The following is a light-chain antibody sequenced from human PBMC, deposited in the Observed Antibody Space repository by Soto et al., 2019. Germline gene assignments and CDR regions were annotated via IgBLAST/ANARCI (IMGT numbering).Light chain of an antibody. CDR1: QSVDSD. CDR2: GAS. Sequence: PGERATLSCRASQSVDSDLAWYQQKPGQAPRLLIYGASDRATGIPARFSGSGSGTDFTLTISSLEPEDFAVYYCQQRSEWPLTFGGGTKVEIK. J-gene: IGKJ4*01. CDR3: QQRSEWPLT. V-gene: IGKV3-11*01.